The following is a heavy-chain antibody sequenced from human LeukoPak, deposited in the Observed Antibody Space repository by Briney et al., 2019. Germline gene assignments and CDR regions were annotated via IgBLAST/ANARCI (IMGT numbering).Heavy chain of an antibody. D-gene: IGHD3-22*01. CDR1: GFTFSSYG. J-gene: IGHJ1*01. CDR3: ASGDYYDSSGYYGNEYFQH. Sequence: GGSLRLSCAASGFTFSSYGMHWVRQAPGKGLEWVAFIRYDGSNKYYADSVKGRFTISRDNSKNTLYLQMNSLRAEDTAVYYCASGDYYDSSGYYGNEYFQHWGQGTLVAVSS. CDR2: IRYDGSNK. V-gene: IGHV3-30*02.